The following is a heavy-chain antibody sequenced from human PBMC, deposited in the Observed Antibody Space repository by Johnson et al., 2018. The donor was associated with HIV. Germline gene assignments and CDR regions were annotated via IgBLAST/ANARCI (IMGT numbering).Heavy chain of an antibody. CDR3: ARIRLGYSYAHDAFDI. D-gene: IGHD5-18*01. CDR2: IRFDGSSK. CDR1: GFTFSSNG. Sequence: QLVESGGGVVQPGRSLRLSCAASGFTFSSNGMHWVRQAPGKGLEWVAFIRFDGSSKYYGDSVKGRFTISRDNSKNTLYMQMNSLRAEDTAVYYCARIRLGYSYAHDAFDIWGQGTMVTVSS. J-gene: IGHJ3*02. V-gene: IGHV3-33*08.